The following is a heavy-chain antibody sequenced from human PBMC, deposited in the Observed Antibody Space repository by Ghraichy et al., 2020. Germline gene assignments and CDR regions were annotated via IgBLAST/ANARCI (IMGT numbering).Heavy chain of an antibody. V-gene: IGHV1-3*01. CDR1: GYTFTSYA. J-gene: IGHJ4*02. D-gene: IGHD3-22*01. CDR2: INAGNGNT. Sequence: ASVKVSCKASGYTFTSYAMHWVRQAPGQRLEWMGWINAGNGNTKYSQKFQGRVTITRDTSASTAYMELSSLRSEDTAVYYCARPYYDSSGYYYLFYYWGQGTLVTVSS. CDR3: ARPYYDSSGYYYLFYY.